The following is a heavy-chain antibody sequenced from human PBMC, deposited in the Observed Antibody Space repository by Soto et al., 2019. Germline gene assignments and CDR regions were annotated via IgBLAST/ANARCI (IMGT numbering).Heavy chain of an antibody. CDR2: ISAYNGNT. J-gene: IGHJ3*02. Sequence: GASVKVSCKASGYTFTSYGISWVRQAPGQGLEWMGWISAYNGNTNYAQKLQGRVTMTTDTSTSTAYMELRSLRSDDAAVYYCASAGYDILTGYPRINAFASWGQGTMVTVSS. CDR3: ASAGYDILTGYPRINAFAS. CDR1: GYTFTSYG. D-gene: IGHD3-9*01. V-gene: IGHV1-18*01.